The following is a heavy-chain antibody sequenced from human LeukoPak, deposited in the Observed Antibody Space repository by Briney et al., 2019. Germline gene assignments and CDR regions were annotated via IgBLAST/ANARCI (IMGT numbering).Heavy chain of an antibody. CDR3: ARARGYSYGSDY. CDR2: ISSSGSTI. Sequence: GGSLRLSCAASGFTFTTYGMHWVRQAPGKGLEWVSYISSSGSTIYYADSVKGRFTISRDNAKNSLYLQMNSLRAEDTAVYYCARARGYSYGSDYWGQGTLVTVSS. J-gene: IGHJ4*02. D-gene: IGHD5-18*01. V-gene: IGHV3-48*04. CDR1: GFTFTTYG.